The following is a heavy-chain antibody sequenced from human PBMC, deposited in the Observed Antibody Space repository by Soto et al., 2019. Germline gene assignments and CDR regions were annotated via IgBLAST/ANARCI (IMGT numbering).Heavy chain of an antibody. J-gene: IGHJ6*02. Sequence: PXGSLKLSCAASGVSFSAHGMHWVRQAPGKGLDWVAVISYDGINKDYADSVEDRLTISRDNSKNTLYLQLDSLRIDDTGIYYCAKDGGGGYQSPNYYYYGLDVWGQGTTVTVSS. D-gene: IGHD2-21*01. CDR2: ISYDGINK. CDR1: GVSFSAHG. V-gene: IGHV3-30*18. CDR3: AKDGGGGYQSPNYYYYGLDV.